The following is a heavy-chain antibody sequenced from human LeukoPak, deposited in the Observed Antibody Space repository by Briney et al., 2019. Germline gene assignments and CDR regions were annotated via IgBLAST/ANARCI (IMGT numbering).Heavy chain of an antibody. CDR1: GFTFSRFT. V-gene: IGHV3-21*01. CDR2: ISSSSSYI. J-gene: IGHJ4*02. CDR3: ARGEDGYNLIGDY. Sequence: GGSLRLSCAASGFTFSRFTMNWVRKAPGKGLEGVSSISSSSSYIYYADLVKGRFTISRDNAKKSLYLQMDSLRAEDTAVYCCARGEDGYNLIGDYWGQGTLVTVSS. D-gene: IGHD5-24*01.